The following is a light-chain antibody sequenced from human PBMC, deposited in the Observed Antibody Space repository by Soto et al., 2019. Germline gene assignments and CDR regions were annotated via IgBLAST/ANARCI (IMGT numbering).Light chain of an antibody. V-gene: IGKV3-11*01. CDR2: DAS. Sequence: IVFTQSPATLSLSPGEEATFSCRAIQSVSSYLVWYQQKPGQAPRLLIYDASKRATGIPARFSGSGSGTDFTLTSSSLEPEDFAVYYGQQRSSRPPMYPFGQGTKVDIK. CDR1: QSVSSY. CDR3: QQRSSRPPMYP. J-gene: IGKJ2*01.